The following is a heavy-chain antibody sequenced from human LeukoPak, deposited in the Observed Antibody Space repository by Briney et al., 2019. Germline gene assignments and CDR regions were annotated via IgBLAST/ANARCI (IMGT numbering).Heavy chain of an antibody. V-gene: IGHV1-69*05. CDR1: GGTFSSYA. Sequence: SVKVSCKASGGTFSSYAISWVRQPPGQGLEWMGRIIPIFGTANYAQKFRGRVTIPTDESTSTAYMELSSLRSEDTAVYYCARTPAFPDYYDSSGYWGQGALVTVSS. CDR3: ARTPAFPDYYDSSGY. D-gene: IGHD3-22*01. CDR2: IIPIFGTA. J-gene: IGHJ4*02.